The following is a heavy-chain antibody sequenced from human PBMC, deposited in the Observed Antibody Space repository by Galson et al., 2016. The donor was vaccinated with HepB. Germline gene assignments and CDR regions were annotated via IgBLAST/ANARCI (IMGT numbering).Heavy chain of an antibody. CDR2: ISSSNSHI. J-gene: IGHJ4*02. V-gene: IGHV3-21*01. CDR3: ARVNIPVAGSDY. D-gene: IGHD6-19*01. Sequence: SLRLSCAASGFTFSTYAMTWVRQAPGEGLEWVSSISSSNSHIYYADSVKGRFTISRDNAKNSLYLQMNSLRAEDTAVYYCARVNIPVAGSDYWGQGTLVTVSS. CDR1: GFTFSTYA.